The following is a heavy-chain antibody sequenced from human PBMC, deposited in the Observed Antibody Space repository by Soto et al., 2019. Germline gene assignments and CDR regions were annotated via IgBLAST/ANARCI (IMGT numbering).Heavy chain of an antibody. J-gene: IGHJ4*02. Sequence: SETLSLTCAVYGGSFSCYYWSWIRQPPGKGLEWIGEITHSGSTNYNPSLKSRVTISVDTSKNQSSLKLSSVTAADTAVYYCARGPGVASNYWGQGTLVTVSS. D-gene: IGHD5-12*01. CDR3: ARGPGVASNY. CDR2: ITHSGST. CDR1: GGSFSCYY. V-gene: IGHV4-34*01.